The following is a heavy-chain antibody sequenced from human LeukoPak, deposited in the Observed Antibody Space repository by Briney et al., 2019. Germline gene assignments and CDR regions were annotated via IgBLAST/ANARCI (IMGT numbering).Heavy chain of an antibody. Sequence: ASVKVSCKASGGTFSNYAISWVRQAPGQGLEWMGGILPIFDTGNYAQKFQGRVTVTADASTSTAYMELSSLRSEDTAVYYCARSNYGGHSGVWFEPWGRGTLVTVSS. CDR1: GGTFSNYA. CDR2: ILPIFDTG. CDR3: ARSNYGGHSGVWFEP. D-gene: IGHD4-23*01. V-gene: IGHV1-69*13. J-gene: IGHJ5*02.